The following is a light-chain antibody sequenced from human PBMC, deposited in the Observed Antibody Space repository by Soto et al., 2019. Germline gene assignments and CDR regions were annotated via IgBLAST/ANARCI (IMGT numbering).Light chain of an antibody. CDR1: SGHSDYA. CDR2: LNSDGSH. J-gene: IGLJ3*02. V-gene: IGLV4-69*01. CDR3: QTWGTGIQV. Sequence: QSVLTQSPSASASLGASVKLTCTLSSGHSDYAIAWHQQQPEKGPRYLMKLNSDGSHDKEDGIPDRCSGSSSGAERYLTISSLQSEDEADYYCQTWGTGIQVFGGGTKLTVL.